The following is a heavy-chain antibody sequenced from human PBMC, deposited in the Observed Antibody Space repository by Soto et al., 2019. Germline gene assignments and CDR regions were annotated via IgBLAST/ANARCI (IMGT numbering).Heavy chain of an antibody. J-gene: IGHJ5*02. D-gene: IGHD2-21*02. CDR1: GGSFRGYS. CDR2: INHSGST. Sequence: PSETLSLTCAVYGGSFRGYSWTWIRQPPGKGLEWIGEINHSGSTNYNPSLKSRVTISVDMSKTQFSLKLRSVTAADTAVYYCARRRVMTLWFYPWGQGTLVTVSS. CDR3: ARRRVMTLWFYP. V-gene: IGHV4-34*01.